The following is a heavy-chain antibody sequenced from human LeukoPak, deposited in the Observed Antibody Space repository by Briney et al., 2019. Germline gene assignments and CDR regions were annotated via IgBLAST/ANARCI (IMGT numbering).Heavy chain of an antibody. CDR3: ASYNWGVDY. V-gene: IGHV3-21*01. Sequence: GGSLSLSCAASGFTFSSYSMNWVRQAPGKGLEWVSSISSSSSYIYYADSVKGRFTISRDNAKNSLYLQMNSLRAEDTAVYYCASYNWGVDYWGQGTLVTVSS. J-gene: IGHJ4*02. CDR2: ISSSSSYI. CDR1: GFTFSSYS. D-gene: IGHD7-27*01.